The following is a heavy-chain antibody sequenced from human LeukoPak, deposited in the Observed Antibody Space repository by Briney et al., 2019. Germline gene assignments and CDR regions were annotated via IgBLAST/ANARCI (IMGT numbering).Heavy chain of an antibody. CDR1: GFTFSDYW. CDR3: Y. J-gene: IGHJ4*02. CDR2: IKQDGSQR. V-gene: IGHV3-7*01. Sequence: GGSLRLSRTASGFTFSDYWMTWVRQAPGKGPEWVANIKQDGSQRYYVDSVRGRFTISRDNAKNSLFLQMNGLRAEDTAVYFDYWGQGTLVTVSS.